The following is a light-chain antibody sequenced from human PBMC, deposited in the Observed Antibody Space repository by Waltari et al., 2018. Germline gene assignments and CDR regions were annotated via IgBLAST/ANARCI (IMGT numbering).Light chain of an antibody. J-gene: IGLJ1*01. CDR3: GGWDDTLTGPYV. CDR1: SSNIGSNN. V-gene: IGLV1-44*01. CDR2: NNN. Sequence: QPALTQPPSVSGTPGQTVTNSCSGSSSNIGSNNVNWYQVLPGSAPRLVIHNNNQRPSDVPARFSGSKSGTSASLAISGLQSEDEADYYCGGWDDTLTGPYVFGSGTKVIVL.